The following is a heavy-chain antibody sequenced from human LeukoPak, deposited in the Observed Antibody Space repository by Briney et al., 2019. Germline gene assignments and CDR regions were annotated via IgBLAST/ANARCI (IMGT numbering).Heavy chain of an antibody. J-gene: IGHJ4*02. CDR1: GFAFDEHG. CDR2: INWSVGST. D-gene: IGHD2-2*01. Sequence: GGSLRLSCTASGFAFDEHGMSWVRQVPGKGLEWVSGINWSVGSTGYADPLRGRFTISRDNAKNSLYLQMDSLRAEDTALYYCARAPITSPFYFDSWGQGTLVTVSS. CDR3: ARAPITSPFYFDS. V-gene: IGHV3-20*04.